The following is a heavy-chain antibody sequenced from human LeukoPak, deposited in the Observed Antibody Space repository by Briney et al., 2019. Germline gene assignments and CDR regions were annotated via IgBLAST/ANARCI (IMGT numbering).Heavy chain of an antibody. D-gene: IGHD3-9*01. CDR1: GFTFSSYS. CDR3: ARELDDMGFDP. J-gene: IGHJ5*02. Sequence: PGGSLRLSCAASGFTFSSYSMDWVRQAPGKGLEWVSSISSSSSYIYYADSVKGRFTISRDNSKNTLYLQMNSLRAEDTAVYYCARELDDMGFDPWGQGTLVTVSS. CDR2: ISSSSSYI. V-gene: IGHV3-21*04.